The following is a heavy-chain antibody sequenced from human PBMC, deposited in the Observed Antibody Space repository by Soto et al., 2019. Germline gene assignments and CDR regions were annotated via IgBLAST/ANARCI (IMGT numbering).Heavy chain of an antibody. CDR3: AREGSGYNF. V-gene: IGHV1-69*01. CDR2: IIPVFGRP. CDR1: GGTFSSFG. D-gene: IGHD5-12*01. J-gene: IGHJ1*01. Sequence: QVQLVQSGAELKKPGSSVMVSCKASGGTFSSFGISWVRQARGQGLEWMGGIIPVFGRPNYAQRFRGRLTITADESTNTCYMELIDLGFDDTAVYYCAREGSGYNFWGQGTQVTVSS.